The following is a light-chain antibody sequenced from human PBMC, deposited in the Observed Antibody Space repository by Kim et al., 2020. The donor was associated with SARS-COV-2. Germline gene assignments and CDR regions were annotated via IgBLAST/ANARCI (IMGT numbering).Light chain of an antibody. Sequence: SYELTQPPSVSVSPRQTASITCSGDRLGDKYASWYQQKPGQSPVLVIYNDSRRPSGIPERFSGSNSGNTATLTISGTQAIDEADYYCQAWDNNNGVFGGGTQLTVL. V-gene: IGLV3-1*01. CDR1: RLGDKY. CDR3: QAWDNNNGV. J-gene: IGLJ3*02. CDR2: NDS.